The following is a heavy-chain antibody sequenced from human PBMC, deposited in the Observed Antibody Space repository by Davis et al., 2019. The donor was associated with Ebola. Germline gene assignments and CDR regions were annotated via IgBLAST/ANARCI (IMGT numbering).Heavy chain of an antibody. D-gene: IGHD2-15*01. Sequence: SVKVSCKASGYTFTSYGISWVRQAPGQGLEWMGRIIPILGIANYAQKFQGRVTITADKSTSTAYMELSSLRSEDTAVYYCARAIYCSGGSCSLARYYGMDVWGQGTTVTVSS. CDR2: IIPILGIA. J-gene: IGHJ6*02. CDR1: GYTFTSYG. CDR3: ARAIYCSGGSCSLARYYGMDV. V-gene: IGHV1-69*04.